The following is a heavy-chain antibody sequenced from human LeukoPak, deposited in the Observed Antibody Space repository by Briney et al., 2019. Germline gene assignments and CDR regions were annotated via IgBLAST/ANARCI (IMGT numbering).Heavy chain of an antibody. CDR3: AKRRGLDYYFYYMDV. J-gene: IGHJ6*03. Sequence: GGSLRLSCAASGFTFSSYGMSWVRQAPGKGLEWVSSVSGGSGSTYYADSVKGRFTISRDNSKNTLYLQMNSLRADDTAAYYCAKRRGLDYYFYYMDVWGKGTTVTVSS. CDR1: GFTFSSYG. V-gene: IGHV3-23*01. D-gene: IGHD3-16*01. CDR2: VSGGSGST.